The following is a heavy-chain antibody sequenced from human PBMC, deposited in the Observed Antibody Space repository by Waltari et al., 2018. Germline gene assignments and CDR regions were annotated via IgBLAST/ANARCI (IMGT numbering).Heavy chain of an antibody. Sequence: QVQLQQSGPGLLRPSQTLSLTCAITGNSVSDDRAAWNWIRQSPSRGIEWLGRTYYRSNGYNDYALSVESRITINPDTSKNQFSLHRNYLTPEDTAVYFCAKGSFEGGFDYWGHGTLVIVSS. CDR3: AKGSFEGGFDY. D-gene: IGHD3-16*01. CDR2: TYYRSNGYN. J-gene: IGHJ4*01. CDR1: GNSVSDDRAA. V-gene: IGHV6-1*01.